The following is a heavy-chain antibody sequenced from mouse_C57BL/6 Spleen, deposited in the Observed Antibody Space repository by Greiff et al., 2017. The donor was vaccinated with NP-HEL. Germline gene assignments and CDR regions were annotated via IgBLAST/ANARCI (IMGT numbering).Heavy chain of an antibody. CDR1: VYTFTSYG. V-gene: IGHV1-81*01. CDR2: IYPRSGNT. D-gene: IGHD1-1*02. CDR3: AREHYDYAMDY. Sequence: LPPSVAALAPPWASVPLSCQASVYTFTSYGISWVTQITGPGLDWIGEIYPRSGNTYYNEKFKGKATLTADKSSSTAYMELRSLTSEDSAVYFCAREHYDYAMDYWGQGTSVTVSS. J-gene: IGHJ4*01.